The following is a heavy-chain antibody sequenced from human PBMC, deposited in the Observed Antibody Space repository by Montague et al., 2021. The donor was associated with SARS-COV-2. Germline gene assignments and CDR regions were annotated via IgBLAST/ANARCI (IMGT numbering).Heavy chain of an antibody. Sequence: SLRLSCAASGFTFSSYWMSWVRQTPGKGLEWVANIKPDGGEKHYVDSVXGRFTISRDNAKNSLNLQMDSLRAEDTALYYCARDSSIVGATGGMDVWGQGTTVIVSS. CDR2: IKPDGGEK. CDR3: ARDSSIVGATGGMDV. J-gene: IGHJ6*02. CDR1: GFTFSSYW. V-gene: IGHV3-7*03. D-gene: IGHD1-26*01.